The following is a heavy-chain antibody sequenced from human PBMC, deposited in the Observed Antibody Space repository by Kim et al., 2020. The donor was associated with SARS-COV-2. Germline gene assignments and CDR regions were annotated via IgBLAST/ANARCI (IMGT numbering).Heavy chain of an antibody. CDR3: AKARGVRGVIITYGMDV. V-gene: IGHV3-33*06. J-gene: IGHJ6*02. CDR1: GFTFSSYR. D-gene: IGHD3-10*01. Sequence: GGSLRLSCAASGFTFSSYRMHWVRQAPGKGLEWVAVIWYDGSNKYYADSVKGRFTISRDNSKNTLYLQMNSLRAEDTAVYYCAKARGVRGVIITYGMDVWGQGTTVTVSS. CDR2: IWYDGSNK.